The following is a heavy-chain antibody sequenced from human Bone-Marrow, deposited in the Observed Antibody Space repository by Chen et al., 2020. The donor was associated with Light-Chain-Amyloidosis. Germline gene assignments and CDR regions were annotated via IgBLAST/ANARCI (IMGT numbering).Heavy chain of an antibody. Sequence: EVLLVESGGGLVQPGASLRLLCVASGFTLRSHSMSWVRQAPGKGLEWVANIKQDGSEKYYADSVKGRFTISRDNAKNSLYLQMNSLRAEDTAVYYCARAYCSGDSCPNSLGYWGQGTLVTVSS. CDR1: GFTLRSHS. D-gene: IGHD2-15*01. V-gene: IGHV3-7*01. CDR3: ARAYCSGDSCPNSLGY. CDR2: IKQDGSEK. J-gene: IGHJ4*02.